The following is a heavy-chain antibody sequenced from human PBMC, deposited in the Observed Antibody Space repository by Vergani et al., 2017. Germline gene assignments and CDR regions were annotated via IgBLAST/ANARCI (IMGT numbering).Heavy chain of an antibody. J-gene: IGHJ4*02. CDR2: IYYSGST. Sequence: QVQLQESGPGLVKPSQTLSLTCTVSGGPISSGGYYWSWIRQHPGKGLEWIGYIYYSGSTYYNPSLKSRVTISVDTSKNQFSLKLSSVTAADTAVYYCARARRYCSGGSCYTALGYWGQGTLVTVSS. CDR3: ARARRYCSGGSCYTALGY. CDR1: GGPISSGGYY. V-gene: IGHV4-31*03. D-gene: IGHD2-15*01.